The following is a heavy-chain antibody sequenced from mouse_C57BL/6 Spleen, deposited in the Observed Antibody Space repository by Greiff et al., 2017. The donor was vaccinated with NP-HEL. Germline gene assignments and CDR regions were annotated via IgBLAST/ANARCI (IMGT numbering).Heavy chain of an antibody. V-gene: IGHV5-9-1*02. CDR3: TRDVPYYAMDY. CDR2: ISSGGDYI. CDR1: GFTFSSYA. Sequence: EVQRVESGEGLVKPGGSLKLSCAASGFTFSSYAMSWVRQTPEKRLEWVAYISSGGDYIYYADTVKGRFTISRDNARNTLYLQMSSLKSEDTAMYYCTRDVPYYAMDYWGQGTSVTVSS. J-gene: IGHJ4*01.